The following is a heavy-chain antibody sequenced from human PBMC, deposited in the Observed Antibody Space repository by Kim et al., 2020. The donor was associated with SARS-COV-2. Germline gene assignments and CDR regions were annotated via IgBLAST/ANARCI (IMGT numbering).Heavy chain of an antibody. Sequence: GGSLRLSCAASGFTFDDYAMHWVRQAPGKGLEWVSGISWNSGSIGYADSVKGRFTISRDNAKNSLYLQMNSLRAEDTALYYYAKGPHDSSGYFTPYFDYWGQGTLVTVSS. CDR1: GFTFDDYA. J-gene: IGHJ4*02. V-gene: IGHV3-9*01. D-gene: IGHD3-22*01. CDR2: ISWNSGSI. CDR3: AKGPHDSSGYFTPYFDY.